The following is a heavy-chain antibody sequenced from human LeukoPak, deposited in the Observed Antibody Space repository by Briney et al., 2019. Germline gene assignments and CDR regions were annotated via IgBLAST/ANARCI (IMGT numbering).Heavy chain of an antibody. V-gene: IGHV4-34*01. CDR2: INHSGST. CDR1: GGSFSGYY. Sequence: PSETLPLTCAVYGGSFSGYYWSWIRQPPGKGLEWIGEINHSGSTNYNPSLKSRVTISVDTSKNQFSLKLSSVTAADTAVYYCASSPIVVVPAAIRYFDYWGQGTLVTVSS. CDR3: ASSPIVVVPAAIRYFDY. J-gene: IGHJ4*02. D-gene: IGHD2-2*01.